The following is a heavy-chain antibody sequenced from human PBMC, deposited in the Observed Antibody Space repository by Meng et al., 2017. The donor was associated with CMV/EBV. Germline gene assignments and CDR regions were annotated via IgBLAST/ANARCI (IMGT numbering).Heavy chain of an antibody. Sequence: SETLSLTCTVSGYSISSGYYWGWIRQPPGKGLEWIGSIYHSGSTYYNPSLKSRVTISVDTSKNQFSLKLSSVTAADTAVYHCARDDCSGGSCYGYWGQGTLVTVSS. D-gene: IGHD2-15*01. V-gene: IGHV4-38-2*02. CDR3: ARDDCSGGSCYGY. J-gene: IGHJ4*02. CDR1: GYSISSGYY. CDR2: IYHSGST.